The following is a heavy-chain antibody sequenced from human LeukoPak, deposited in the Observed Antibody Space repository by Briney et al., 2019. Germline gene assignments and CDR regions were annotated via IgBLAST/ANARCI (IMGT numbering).Heavy chain of an antibody. J-gene: IGHJ3*02. CDR3: ARSADYTGNDAFDI. V-gene: IGHV4-59*08. D-gene: IGHD4-11*01. CDR2: IYYSGNT. Sequence: SETLSLTCTVSGGSISSYYWSWIRQPPGKGLEWIGYIYYSGNTNYNPSLKSRVTTSVDTSKNQFSLKLSSVTAADTAVYYCARSADYTGNDAFDIWGQGTMVTVSS. CDR1: GGSISSYY.